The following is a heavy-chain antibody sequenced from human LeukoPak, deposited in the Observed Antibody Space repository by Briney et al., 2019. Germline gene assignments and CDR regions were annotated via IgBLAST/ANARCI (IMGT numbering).Heavy chain of an antibody. D-gene: IGHD3-22*01. J-gene: IGHJ4*02. V-gene: IGHV4-39*01. CDR1: GGSISSSTYY. Sequence: PSETLSLTCIVSGGSISSSTYYWGWLRQPPGKGLEWIGSIYYSGSTYYNPSLKIRVTISVDTYKKQFSLKLSSVTAADTAVYYCARLSYYYDSSGSHPFDYWGQGTLVTVSS. CDR3: ARLSYYYDSSGSHPFDY. CDR2: IYYSGST.